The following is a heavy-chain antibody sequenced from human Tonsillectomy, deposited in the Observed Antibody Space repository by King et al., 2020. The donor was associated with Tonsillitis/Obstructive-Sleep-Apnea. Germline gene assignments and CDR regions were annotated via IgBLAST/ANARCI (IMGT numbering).Heavy chain of an antibody. V-gene: IGHV3-30*04. J-gene: IGHJ6*02. CDR2: ISYDGSNE. D-gene: IGHD1-14*01. CDR3: ASTKTGTTFYYCGMDV. Sequence: VQLVESGGGVVQPGRSLRLSCAASGFTFSSYAMHWVRQAPGKGLEWVAIISYDGSNEYYADSVKGRFTISRDNSKNTLFLQMNSLRAEDTAVYYYASTKTGTTFYYCGMDVWGQGTTVTVSS. CDR1: GFTFSSYA.